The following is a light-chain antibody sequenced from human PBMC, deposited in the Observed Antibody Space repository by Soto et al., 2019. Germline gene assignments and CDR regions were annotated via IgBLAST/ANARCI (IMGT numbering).Light chain of an antibody. CDR1: QSVSSN. CDR3: QQYKNTPAWT. CDR2: GAS. Sequence: EIVMTQSPATLSVSPGERATLSCRASQSVSSNLAWYQQKPGHAPRLRIYGASTRATCIPARFSGSGSGTEFSLPISSLQSEEFEVYYCQQYKNTPAWTFGQVTKVDIK. J-gene: IGKJ1*01. V-gene: IGKV3-15*01.